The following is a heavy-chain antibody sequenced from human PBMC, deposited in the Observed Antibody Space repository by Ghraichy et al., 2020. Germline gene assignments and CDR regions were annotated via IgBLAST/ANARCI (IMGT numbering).Heavy chain of an antibody. CDR1: GGSISSGGYY. CDR3: ARDVDTAYGMDV. V-gene: IGHV4-31*03. CDR2: IYYSGST. Sequence: SETLSLTCTVSGGSISSGGYYWSWIRQHPGKGLEWIGYIYYSGSTYYNPSLKSRVTISVDTSKNQFSLKLSSVTAADTAVYYCARDVDTAYGMDVWGQGTTVTVSS. J-gene: IGHJ6*02. D-gene: IGHD5-18*01.